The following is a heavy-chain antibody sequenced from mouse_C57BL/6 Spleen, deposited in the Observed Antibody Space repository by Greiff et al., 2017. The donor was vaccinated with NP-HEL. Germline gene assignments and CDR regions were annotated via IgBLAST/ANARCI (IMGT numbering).Heavy chain of an antibody. D-gene: IGHD1-1*01. J-gene: IGHJ2*01. CDR3: ARSGIYGSSRWYFDY. CDR2: INPSNGGT. CDR1: GYTFTSYW. Sequence: VQLQQPGTALVKPGASVKLSCKASGYTFTSYWMHWVKQRPGQGLEWIGNINPSNGGTNYNEKFKSKATLTVDKSSSTAYMQLSSLTSEDSAVYYCARSGIYGSSRWYFDYWGQGTTLTVSS. V-gene: IGHV1-53*01.